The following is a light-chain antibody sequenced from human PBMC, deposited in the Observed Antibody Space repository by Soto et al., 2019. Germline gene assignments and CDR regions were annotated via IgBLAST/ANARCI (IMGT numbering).Light chain of an antibody. CDR1: QSISSY. CDR2: AAS. CDR3: QNYENYRWT. V-gene: IGKV1-39*01. J-gene: IGKJ1*01. Sequence: DIQMTQSPSSLSASVGDRVTITCRASQSISSYLNWYQQKPGKAPKLLIYAASTLQSGVPSRFSGSGSGTDFTLTISGLQPDDYATYFCQNYENYRWTFGQGTKVDIK.